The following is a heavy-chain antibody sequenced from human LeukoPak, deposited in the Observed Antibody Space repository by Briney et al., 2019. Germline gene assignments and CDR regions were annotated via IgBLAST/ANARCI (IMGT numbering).Heavy chain of an antibody. V-gene: IGHV4-39*01. D-gene: IGHD3-10*01. J-gene: IGHJ3*02. CDR2: IYYSGST. CDR3: ASDDPLRAFDI. CDR1: GGSLSSSSYY. Sequence: PSETLSLTCTVSGGSLSSSSYYWGWIRQPPGKGLGWIGSIYYSGSTYYNPSLKSRVTISVDTPKNQFSLKLSSVTAADTAVYYCASDDPLRAFDIWGQGTMATVSS.